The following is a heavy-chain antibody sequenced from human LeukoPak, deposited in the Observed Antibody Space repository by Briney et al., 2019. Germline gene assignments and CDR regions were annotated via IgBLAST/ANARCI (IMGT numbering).Heavy chain of an antibody. CDR2: IYYSGST. V-gene: IGHV4-39*07. J-gene: IGHJ3*02. CDR3: ARDPLDPKLGIRGDAFDI. CDR1: GFTFSSYA. Sequence: GSLRLSCAASGFTFSSYAMSWVRQPPGKGLEWIGSIYYSGSTYYNPSLKSRVTISVDTSKNQFSLKLSSVTAADTAVYYCARDPLDPKLGIRGDAFDIWGQGTMVTVSS. D-gene: IGHD7-27*01.